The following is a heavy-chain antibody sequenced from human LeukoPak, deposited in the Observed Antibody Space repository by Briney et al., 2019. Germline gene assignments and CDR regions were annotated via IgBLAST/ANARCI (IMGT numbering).Heavy chain of an antibody. J-gene: IGHJ3*02. CDR1: GFTFSSYS. V-gene: IGHV3-21*01. CDR3: AREYTNTAPDTFDI. Sequence: GGSLRLSCAASGFTFSSYSMNWVRQAPGKGLEWVSSISSSSYIYYADSVKGRFTIPRDNAKNSLYLQMNSLRAEDTAVYYCAREYTNTAPDTFDIWGQGTMVTVSS. D-gene: IGHD2-21*02. CDR2: ISSSSYI.